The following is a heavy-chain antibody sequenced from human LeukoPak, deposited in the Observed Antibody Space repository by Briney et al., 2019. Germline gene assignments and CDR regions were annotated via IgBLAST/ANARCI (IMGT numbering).Heavy chain of an antibody. CDR1: GYSFTSYW. D-gene: IGHD2-15*01. CDR3: ARRQDCSGGSCYVFDY. V-gene: IGHV5-51*01. Sequence: RESLQISCKGSGYSFTSYWIGWVRQMPGKGLEWMGIIYPGDSDTRYSPSFQGQVTISADKSISTAYLQWSSLKASDTAMYYCARRQDCSGGSCYVFDYWGQGTLVTVSS. J-gene: IGHJ4*02. CDR2: IYPGDSDT.